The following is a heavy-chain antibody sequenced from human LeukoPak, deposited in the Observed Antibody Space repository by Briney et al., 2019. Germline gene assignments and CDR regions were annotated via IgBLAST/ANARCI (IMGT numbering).Heavy chain of an antibody. V-gene: IGHV1-2*02. J-gene: IGHJ4*02. D-gene: IGHD2-21*01. CDR3: AKRGGALSD. CDR2: MNPNGGDT. Sequence: ASVKVSCKTSGYLFTGFYIHWVRQVPGQGLEWMGWMNPNGGDTKSAPKFQGRVAMTRVTSINTAYMEVTGLTPADTAIYYCAKRGGALSDWGQGTPVTVTS. CDR1: GYLFTGFY.